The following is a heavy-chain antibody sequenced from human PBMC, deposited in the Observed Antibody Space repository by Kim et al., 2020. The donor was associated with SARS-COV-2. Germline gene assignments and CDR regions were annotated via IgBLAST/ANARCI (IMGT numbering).Heavy chain of an antibody. V-gene: IGHV3-23*01. CDR3: ANSSPL. CDR2: GVNT. Sequence: GVNTYYADSGKGRFTISREDSKNTLYLQMNSLRPDDTAVYYCANSSPLWGQGTLVPVSS. J-gene: IGHJ4*02.